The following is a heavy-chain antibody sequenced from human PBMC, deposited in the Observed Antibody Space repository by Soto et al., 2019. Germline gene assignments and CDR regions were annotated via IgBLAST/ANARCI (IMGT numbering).Heavy chain of an antibody. CDR3: ALSARRSYDAFHI. CDR2: ISYDGSNK. CDR1: GFTFSSYA. V-gene: IGHV3-30-3*01. Sequence: QVQLVESGGGVVQPGRSLRLSCAASGFTFSSYAMHWVRQAPGKGLEWVAVISYDGSNKYYADSVKGRFTISRDNSKNTLYLQINSLRAEDTAVYYFALSARRSYDAFHIWGQGTMVTVSS. D-gene: IGHD3-10*01. J-gene: IGHJ3*02.